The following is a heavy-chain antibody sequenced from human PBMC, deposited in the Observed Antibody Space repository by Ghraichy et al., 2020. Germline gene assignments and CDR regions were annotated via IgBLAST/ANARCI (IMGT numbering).Heavy chain of an antibody. CDR2: IHNSGTT. CDR3: ARAKLVTLYPFDY. D-gene: IGHD3-9*01. J-gene: IGHJ4*02. V-gene: IGHV4-59*01. CDR1: GDSIYRNH. Sequence: SETLSLTCTVSGDSIYRNHWNWIRQSPGKGLEWIGYIHNSGTTNYNPSLKSRVTISVDTSNNQFSLRLNSLTPADTAVYYCARAKLVTLYPFDYWGLGILVTVSS.